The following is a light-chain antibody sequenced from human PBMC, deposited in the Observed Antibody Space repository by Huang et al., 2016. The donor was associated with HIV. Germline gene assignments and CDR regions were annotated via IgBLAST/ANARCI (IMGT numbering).Light chain of an antibody. Sequence: DVVMTQSPLSLPVTLGQPASISCRSSQSLVHRDGNTSFNWFQQRPCQAPRRLIDKVSNRYAGGPDSCSGSGSGTDFTLKSSGMEDEDVGVYYCMQGTRWPPVFGGGTKVEIK. J-gene: IGKJ4*01. CDR1: QSLVHRDGNTS. CDR2: KVS. V-gene: IGKV2-30*02. CDR3: MQGTRWPPV.